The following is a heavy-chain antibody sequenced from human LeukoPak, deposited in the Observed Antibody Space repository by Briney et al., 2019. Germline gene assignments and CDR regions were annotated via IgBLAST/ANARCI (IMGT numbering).Heavy chain of an antibody. CDR1: GFTFSSYG. CDR3: AMAVAGTDY. D-gene: IGHD6-19*01. CDR2: IWYDGSNK. J-gene: IGHJ4*02. Sequence: PGGSLRPSCAASGFTFSSYGMHWVRQAPGKGLEWVAVIWYDGSNKYYADSVKGRFTISRDNSKNTLYLQMNSLRVEDTAVYYCAMAVAGTDYWGQGTLVTVSS. V-gene: IGHV3-33*01.